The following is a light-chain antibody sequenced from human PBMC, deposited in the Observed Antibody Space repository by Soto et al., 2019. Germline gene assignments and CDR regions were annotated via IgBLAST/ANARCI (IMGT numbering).Light chain of an antibody. CDR3: QQRSNWPKT. CDR2: DAS. Sequence: EIVLTQSPSTLYLSPGERATLSCRASQSVRSYLAWYQQKPGQAPRLLIYDASNWATGIPARFSGSGSGTDFTLTISSLEPEDFAVYYCQQRSNWPKTFGQWTKVEIK. V-gene: IGKV3-11*01. CDR1: QSVRSY. J-gene: IGKJ1*01.